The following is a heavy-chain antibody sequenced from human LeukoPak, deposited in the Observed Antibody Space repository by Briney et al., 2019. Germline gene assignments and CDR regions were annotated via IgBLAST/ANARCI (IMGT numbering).Heavy chain of an antibody. J-gene: IGHJ6*04. CDR3: ARHGRGPGMDV. Sequence: SETLSLTCAVYGGSFSGYYWSWIRQPPGKGLEWIGEINHSGSTNYNPSLKSRVTISVDTSKNQYSLKLSSVTAADTAVYYCARHGRGPGMDVWGKGTTVTISS. CDR2: INHSGST. V-gene: IGHV4-34*01. CDR1: GGSFSGYY. D-gene: IGHD3-10*01.